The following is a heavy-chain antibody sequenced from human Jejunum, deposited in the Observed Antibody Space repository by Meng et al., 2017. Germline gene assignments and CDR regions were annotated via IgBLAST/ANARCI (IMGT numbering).Heavy chain of an antibody. Sequence: GGSLRLSCTASGFTFGDYFMSWFRKAPGKGLEGVGFIRSKAYGGTTEYAASGKDRFTISRDDSKSIAYLQMNSLTIEDTAVYYCTRIFPTGAFDSWGQGTMVTVSS. CDR1: GFTFGDYF. V-gene: IGHV3-49*03. CDR3: TRIFPTGAFDS. J-gene: IGHJ3*02. D-gene: IGHD1-14*01. CDR2: IRSKAYGGTT.